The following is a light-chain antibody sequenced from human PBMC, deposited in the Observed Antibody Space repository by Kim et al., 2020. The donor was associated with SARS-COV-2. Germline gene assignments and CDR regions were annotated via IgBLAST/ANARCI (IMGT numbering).Light chain of an antibody. V-gene: IGLV3-19*01. CDR1: SLRSYY. CDR2: GKN. J-gene: IGLJ3*02. Sequence: LGQTVRITCQGDSLRSYYASWYQQKPGQAPVLVIYGKNNRPSGIPDRFSGSSSGNTASLTITGAQAEDEADYYCNSRDSSGNHWVFGGGTKLTVL. CDR3: NSRDSSGNHWV.